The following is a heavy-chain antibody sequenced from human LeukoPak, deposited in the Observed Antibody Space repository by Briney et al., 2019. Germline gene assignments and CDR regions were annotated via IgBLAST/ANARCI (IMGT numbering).Heavy chain of an antibody. V-gene: IGHV3-21*01. CDR3: AELGITMIGGV. CDR1: GFTVSSNY. CDR2: ISGSSSYI. Sequence: GGSLRLSCAASGFTVSSNYMSWVRQAPGKGLEWVSSISGSSSYIYYADSVKGRFTISRHNAKNSLYLQMNSLRAEDTAVYYCAELGITMIGGVWGKGTTVTISS. J-gene: IGHJ6*04. D-gene: IGHD3-10*02.